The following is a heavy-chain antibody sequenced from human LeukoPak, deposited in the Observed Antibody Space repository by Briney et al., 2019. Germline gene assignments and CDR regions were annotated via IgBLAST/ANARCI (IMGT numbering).Heavy chain of an antibody. Sequence: GASVTVSCTASGYIFTSYGISWVRQAPGQGLEWMGWISAYNGNTKYAEKVQGRVTLTTDTSTTTAYMELRRLRSDDTAAYFCGVVDSTGSQGIDYWGQGTLVTVS. CDR2: ISAYNGNT. D-gene: IGHD3-22*01. V-gene: IGHV1-18*01. J-gene: IGHJ4*02. CDR1: GYIFTSYG. CDR3: GVVDSTGSQGIDY.